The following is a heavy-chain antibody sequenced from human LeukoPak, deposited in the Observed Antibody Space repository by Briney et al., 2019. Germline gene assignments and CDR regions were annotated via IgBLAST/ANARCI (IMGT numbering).Heavy chain of an antibody. J-gene: IGHJ3*02. CDR1: GFTFSSYS. CDR2: ISSSSSYI. D-gene: IGHD3-22*01. Sequence: PGGSLRLSCAASGFTFSSYSMNWVRQAPGKGLEWVSSISSSSSYIYYADSVKGRFTISRDNAKNSLYLQMNSLRAEDTAVYYCAGPMTVTLYAFDIWGQGTMVTVSS. V-gene: IGHV3-21*01. CDR3: AGPMTVTLYAFDI.